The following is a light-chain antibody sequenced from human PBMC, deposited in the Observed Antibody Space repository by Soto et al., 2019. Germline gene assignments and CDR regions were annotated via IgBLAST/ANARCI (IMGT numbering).Light chain of an antibody. V-gene: IGLV1-44*01. J-gene: IGLJ1*01. CDR1: SSNIGSNT. Sequence: QSALTQPPSASGTPGQRVTISCSGSSSNIGSNTVNWYQQLPGTAPKLLIYSNNQRPSGVPDRFSGSKSGTSASLAISGLQSEDEADYYCAAWDDSLNSYVFGTGTKVNVL. CDR2: SNN. CDR3: AAWDDSLNSYV.